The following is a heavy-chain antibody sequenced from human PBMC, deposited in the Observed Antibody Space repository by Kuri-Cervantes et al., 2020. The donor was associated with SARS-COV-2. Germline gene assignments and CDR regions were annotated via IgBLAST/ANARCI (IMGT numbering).Heavy chain of an antibody. Sequence: GGSLRLSCAASGFTFSSYSMNWVRQAPGKGLEWVSSISSSSSYIYYADSVKGRFTISRDNAKNSLYLQMNSLRAEDTAVYYCATHYDFWSAFDYWGQGTLVTVSS. CDR3: ATHYDFWSAFDY. CDR1: GFTFSSYS. J-gene: IGHJ4*02. CDR2: ISSSSSYI. D-gene: IGHD3-3*01. V-gene: IGHV3-21*01.